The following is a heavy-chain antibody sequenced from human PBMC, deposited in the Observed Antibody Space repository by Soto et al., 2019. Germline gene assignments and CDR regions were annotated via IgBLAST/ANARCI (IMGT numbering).Heavy chain of an antibody. CDR3: AKLSGYAHSRYYFDY. V-gene: IGHV3-23*01. D-gene: IGHD5-12*01. CDR2: ISGSGGST. Sequence: GSLRLSCAASGFTFSSYAMSWVRQAPGKGLEWVSAISGSGGSTYYADSVKGRFTISRDNSKNTLYLQMNSLRAEDTAVYYCAKLSGYAHSRYYFDYWGQGTLVTVSS. J-gene: IGHJ4*02. CDR1: GFTFSSYA.